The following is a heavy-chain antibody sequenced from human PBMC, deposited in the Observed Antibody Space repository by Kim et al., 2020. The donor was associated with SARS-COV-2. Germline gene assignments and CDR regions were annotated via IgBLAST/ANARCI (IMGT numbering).Heavy chain of an antibody. V-gene: IGHV3-30*18. CDR1: GFTFSDFV. D-gene: IGHD1-1*01. Sequence: GGSLRLFCVVSGFTFSDFVFHWVRQAPGKGLEWVAVIGFDGYNKYYAQSVNRRFTISRDNSKNTLYLEMNSLKPEDTGVYYCAKDRKDDDEVFYGMDVWGQGPTVTVSS. CDR3: AKDRKDDDEVFYGMDV. CDR2: IGFDGYNK. J-gene: IGHJ6*01.